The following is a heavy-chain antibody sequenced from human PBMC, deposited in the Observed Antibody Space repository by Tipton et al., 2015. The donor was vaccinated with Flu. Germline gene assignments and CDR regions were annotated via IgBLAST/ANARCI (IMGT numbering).Heavy chain of an antibody. D-gene: IGHD3-10*01. CDR1: GYSISSGGAY. V-gene: IGHV4-31*11. CDR2: VYYSGST. J-gene: IGHJ6*02. CDR3: ARDQGFGAGLTYDHYIMDV. Sequence: TLSLTCAVSGYSISSGGAYWTWIRQHPGKGLEWIGCVYYSGSTYYNPSLESRVTVSVDTSKNQFSLKLSSMTAADTAVYYCARDQGFGAGLTYDHYIMDVSRQATSLTVPS.